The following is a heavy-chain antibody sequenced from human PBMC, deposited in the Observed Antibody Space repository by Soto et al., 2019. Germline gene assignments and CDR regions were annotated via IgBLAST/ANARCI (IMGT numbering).Heavy chain of an antibody. CDR2: ITSSSSSI. J-gene: IGHJ4*02. Sequence: EVQLVESGGGLVKPGGSLRLSCAASGFTFDTYAMNWVRQAPGRGLEWVSSITSSSSSIYYADSVKGRFTISRDNAENSVFLQMNSLKTEDTAVYYCARGQGPGDERHNWSQGTLVTVSS. CDR1: GFTFDTYA. V-gene: IGHV3-21*06. CDR3: ARGQGPGDERHN.